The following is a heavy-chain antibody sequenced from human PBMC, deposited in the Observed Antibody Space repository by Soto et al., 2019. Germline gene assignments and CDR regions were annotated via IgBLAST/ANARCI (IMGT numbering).Heavy chain of an antibody. CDR3: ARDRFVVKLVLWFDP. CDR1: GYTFTGYY. Sequence: QVQLVQSGAEVKKPGASVKVSCKASGYTFTGYYMHWVRQAPGQGLEWMGWINPNSGGTNYAQKFQGRVNPNHGWTNHAQKFPGRGNQTQDTSISTAYMELSRLRSDDTAVYYCARDRFVVKLVLWFDPWGQGTLVTVSS. V-gene: IGHV1-2*02. J-gene: IGHJ5*02. D-gene: IGHD6-13*01. CDR2: INPNSGGT.